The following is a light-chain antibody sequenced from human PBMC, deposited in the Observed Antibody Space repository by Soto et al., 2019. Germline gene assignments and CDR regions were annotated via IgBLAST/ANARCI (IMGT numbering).Light chain of an antibody. CDR3: SSYISSSTLGV. CDR1: SSDVSGYDF. CDR2: AVT. Sequence: QSLLAQPVSVSVSPGQSITPSCSGTSSDVSGYDFVSWFQQHPAKAPKPMLYAVTNRPSGVSDPFSGSKSANTASLTISGLRAEDEADYYCSSYISSSTLGVFGTGTKVTVL. V-gene: IGLV2-14*03. J-gene: IGLJ1*01.